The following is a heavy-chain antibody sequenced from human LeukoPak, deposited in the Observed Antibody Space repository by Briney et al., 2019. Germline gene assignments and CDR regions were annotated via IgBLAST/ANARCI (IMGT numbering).Heavy chain of an antibody. CDR3: ANWVGNWFDP. CDR1: GDSIDSSS. D-gene: IGHD1-26*01. Sequence: SETLSLTYTVFGDSIDSSSWSWIRQPVGKGLEWIERIYLGGSPIYNPSLKSRVIMTVDTSKNQFLLWLRSVTAADTAIYYCANWVGNWFDPWGQGTLVTVSS. CDR2: IYLGGSP. V-gene: IGHV4-4*07. J-gene: IGHJ5*02.